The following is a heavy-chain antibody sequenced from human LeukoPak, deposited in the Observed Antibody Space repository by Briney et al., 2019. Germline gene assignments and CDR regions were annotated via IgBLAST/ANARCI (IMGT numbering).Heavy chain of an antibody. CDR1: GISISSGGYS. CDR2: IYHSGST. D-gene: IGHD3-22*01. J-gene: IGHJ3*02. CDR3: ARVPTSGYYYGAFDI. Sequence: PSQTLSLTCAVSGISISSGGYSWSWIRQPPGKGLEWIGYIYHSGSTYYNPSLKSRVTISVDRSKNQFSLKLSSVTAADTAVYYCARVPTSGYYYGAFDIWGQGAMVTVSS. V-gene: IGHV4-30-2*01.